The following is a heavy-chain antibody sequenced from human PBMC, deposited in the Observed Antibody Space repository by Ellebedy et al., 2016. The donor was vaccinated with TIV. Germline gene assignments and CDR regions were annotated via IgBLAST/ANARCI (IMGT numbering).Heavy chain of an antibody. Sequence: GGSLRLXXAASGFTFSSYAMHWVRQAPGKGLEWVAVISYDGSNKYYADSVKGRFTISRDNSKNTLYLQMNSLRAEDTAVYYCAREGSRDGYIDDAFDIWGQGTMVTVSS. D-gene: IGHD5-24*01. CDR3: AREGSRDGYIDDAFDI. CDR1: GFTFSSYA. V-gene: IGHV3-30*04. J-gene: IGHJ3*02. CDR2: ISYDGSNK.